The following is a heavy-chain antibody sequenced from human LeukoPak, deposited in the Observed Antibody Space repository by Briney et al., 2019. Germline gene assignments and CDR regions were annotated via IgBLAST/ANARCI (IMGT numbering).Heavy chain of an antibody. J-gene: IGHJ4*02. CDR3: ARTTAMVTIFDY. CDR2: INAGNGNT. CDR1: GYTFTTYA. V-gene: IGHV1-3*01. Sequence: ASVKVSCKASGYTFTTYAMHWVRQAPGQRLEWMGWINAGNGNTGYSQKFQGRVTITRDTSASTAYMELSSLRSEDTAVYYCARTTAMVTIFDYWGQGTLVTVSS. D-gene: IGHD5-18*01.